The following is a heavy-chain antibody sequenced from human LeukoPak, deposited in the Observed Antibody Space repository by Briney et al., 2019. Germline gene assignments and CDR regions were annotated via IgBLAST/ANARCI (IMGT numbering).Heavy chain of an antibody. CDR1: GYTFTSYG. V-gene: IGHV1-18*01. CDR3: ARDLRYSSVLYYFDY. CDR2: ISAYNGNT. Sequence: RASVKVSCKASGYTFTSYGISWVRQAPGQGLEWMGWISAYNGNTNYAQKLQGRVTMTTDTSTSTAYMELRGLRSDDTAVYYCARDLRYSSVLYYFDYWGQGTLVTVSS. D-gene: IGHD6-19*01. J-gene: IGHJ4*02.